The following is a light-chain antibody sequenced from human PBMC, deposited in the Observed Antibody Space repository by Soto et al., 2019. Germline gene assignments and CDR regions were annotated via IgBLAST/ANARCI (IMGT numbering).Light chain of an antibody. Sequence: SYELTQEPSVSVSPGQKASITCSGDTLGDKYVCWYQQKPGQSPVLVIHEDNKRPSGIPERFSGSNSGNTATLTISGTQAMDEAADYCQAWASGTPVVFGGGPKLTVL. CDR2: EDN. CDR3: QAWASGTPVV. V-gene: IGLV3-1*01. J-gene: IGLJ2*01. CDR1: TLGDKY.